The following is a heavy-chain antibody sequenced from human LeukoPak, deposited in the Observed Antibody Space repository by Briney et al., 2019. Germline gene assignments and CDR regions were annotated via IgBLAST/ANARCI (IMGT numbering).Heavy chain of an antibody. V-gene: IGHV4-59*01. D-gene: IGHD2-21*02. Sequence: SETLSLTCTVSGGSISSYYWSWIRQPPGKGLEWIGYIYYSGSTNYNPSLKSRVTISVDTSKNQFSLKLSSVTAADTAVYYCARGGDHRHFDYWGQGTLVTVPS. CDR3: ARGGDHRHFDY. CDR1: GGSISSYY. J-gene: IGHJ4*02. CDR2: IYYSGST.